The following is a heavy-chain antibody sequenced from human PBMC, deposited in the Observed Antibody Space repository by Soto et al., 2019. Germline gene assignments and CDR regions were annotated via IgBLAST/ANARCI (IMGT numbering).Heavy chain of an antibody. D-gene: IGHD2-2*01. J-gene: IGHJ4*02. CDR3: AREGDIVVVPAARPVPDFDY. CDR1: GFTFSSYA. CDR2: ISYDGSNK. V-gene: IGHV3-30-3*01. Sequence: QVQLVESGGGVVQPGRSLRLSCAASGFTFSSYAMHWVRQAPGKGLEWVAVISYDGSNKYYADSVKGRFTISRDNSKNTLYLQMNSLRAEDTAVYYCAREGDIVVVPAARPVPDFDYWGQGTLVTVSS.